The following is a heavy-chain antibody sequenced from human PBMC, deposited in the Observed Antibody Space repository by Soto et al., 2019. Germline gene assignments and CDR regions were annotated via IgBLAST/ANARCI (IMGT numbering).Heavy chain of an antibody. J-gene: IGHJ4*02. D-gene: IGHD1-20*01. CDR1: GFTFSSYA. CDR2: ISGSGGST. CDR3: AKGGRYNWNLRYFDY. Sequence: GGSLRLSCAASGFTFSSYAMSWVRQAPGKGLEWVSAISGSGGSTYYADSVKGRFTISRDNSKNTLYLQMNSLRAEDTAVYYCAKGGRYNWNLRYFDYWGQGTLVTVSS. V-gene: IGHV3-23*01.